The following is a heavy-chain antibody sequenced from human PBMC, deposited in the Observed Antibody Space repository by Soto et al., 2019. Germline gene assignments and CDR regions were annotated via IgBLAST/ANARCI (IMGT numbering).Heavy chain of an antibody. V-gene: IGHV3-48*02. CDR2: ISSSSSTI. CDR3: ASWGRVKWLEAHDFDY. Sequence: EVQLVESGGGLVQPGGSLRLSCAASGFTFSSYSMNWVRQAPGKGLEWVSYISSSSSTIYYADSVKGRFTISRDNAKNSLYLQMNSLRDEDTAVYYCASWGRVKWLEAHDFDYWGQGTLVTVSS. CDR1: GFTFSSYS. D-gene: IGHD6-19*01. J-gene: IGHJ4*02.